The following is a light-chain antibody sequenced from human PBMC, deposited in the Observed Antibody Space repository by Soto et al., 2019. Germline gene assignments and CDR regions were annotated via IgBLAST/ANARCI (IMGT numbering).Light chain of an antibody. J-gene: IGKJ4*01. V-gene: IGKV1-5*03. CDR1: QTVYTW. CDR3: QMCDSAHALT. CDR2: EAS. Sequence: DIQMTQSPSTLSASIGDRVTITCRASQTVYTWLAWYQQKPGTAPKLLIYEASTLHSGVPSRFSGSGSGTEFTLVISRLQPEDVATYYCQMCDSAHALTFGGGTRVEIK.